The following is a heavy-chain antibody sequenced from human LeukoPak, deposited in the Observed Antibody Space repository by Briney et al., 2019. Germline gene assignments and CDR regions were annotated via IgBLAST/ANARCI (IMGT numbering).Heavy chain of an antibody. J-gene: IGHJ5*02. CDR1: GFTFSSYS. D-gene: IGHD6-13*01. V-gene: IGHV3-21*01. Sequence: GGSLRLSCAAPGFTFSSYSMNWVRQAPGKGLEWVSSISSSSSYIYYADSVKGRFTISRDNAKNSLYLQMNSLRAEDTAVYYCARDRYSSSSEFDPWGQGTLVTVSS. CDR3: ARDRYSSSSEFDP. CDR2: ISSSSSYI.